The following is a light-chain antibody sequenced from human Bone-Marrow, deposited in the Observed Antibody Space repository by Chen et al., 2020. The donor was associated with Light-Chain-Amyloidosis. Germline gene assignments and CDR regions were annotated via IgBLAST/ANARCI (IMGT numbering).Light chain of an antibody. Sequence: QSALTQPASVSGSPGQSITLSFTGTSSNVGGDNHVAWYPQHPDKAPKLMIYEVTNRPSWVPDRFSGSKSDNTASLTISGLQTVDEADDFCSSYTITNTLVFGSGTRVTVL. J-gene: IGLJ1*01. CDR3: SSYTITNTLV. V-gene: IGLV2-14*01. CDR1: SSNVGGDNH. CDR2: EVT.